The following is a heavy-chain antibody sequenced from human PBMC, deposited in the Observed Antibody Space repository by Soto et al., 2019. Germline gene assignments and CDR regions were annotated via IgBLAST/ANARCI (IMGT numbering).Heavy chain of an antibody. D-gene: IGHD5-18*01. Sequence: SVKVSCKASGGTFSSYAISWVRQAPGQGLEWMGGIIPIFGTANYAQKFQGRVTITADESMSTAYMELSSLRSEDTAVYYCATDSRQNVDTAMVQTYYYYYGMDVWGQGTTVTVSS. J-gene: IGHJ6*02. CDR2: IIPIFGTA. CDR3: ATDSRQNVDTAMVQTYYYYYGMDV. CDR1: GGTFSSYA. V-gene: IGHV1-69*13.